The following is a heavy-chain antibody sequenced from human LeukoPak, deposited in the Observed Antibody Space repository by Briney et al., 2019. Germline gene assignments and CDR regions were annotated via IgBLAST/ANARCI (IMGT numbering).Heavy chain of an antibody. CDR2: ISAYNGNT. D-gene: IGHD5-12*01. J-gene: IGHJ5*02. CDR3: ARDTYDDLPRAWFNP. V-gene: IGHV1-18*01. Sequence: ASVKVSCKASGYTFTSYGISWVRQAPGQGLEWMGWISAYNGNTNYAQKLQGRVTMTTDTSTSTAYMELRSLRSDDTAVYYCARDTYDDLPRAWFNPWGQGTLVTVSS. CDR1: GYTFTSYG.